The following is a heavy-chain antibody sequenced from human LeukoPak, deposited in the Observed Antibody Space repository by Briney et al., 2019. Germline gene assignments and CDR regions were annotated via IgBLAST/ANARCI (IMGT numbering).Heavy chain of an antibody. CDR1: GFTFSSYA. CDR3: AKKRYYDTSGSPDY. Sequence: GGSLRLSCAASGFTFSSYAMNWVRQAPGKGLEWISSIGGSGGGTYYADSVKGRFTISRDNSKNTLYLQMNSLRAEDTAVYYCAKKRYYDTSGSPDYWGQGTLVTVSS. D-gene: IGHD3-22*01. J-gene: IGHJ4*02. V-gene: IGHV3-23*01. CDR2: IGGSGGGT.